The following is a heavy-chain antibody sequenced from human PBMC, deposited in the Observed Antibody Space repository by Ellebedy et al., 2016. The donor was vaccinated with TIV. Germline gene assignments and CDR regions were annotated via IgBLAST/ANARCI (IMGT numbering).Heavy chain of an antibody. D-gene: IGHD5-24*01. V-gene: IGHV4-59*01. CDR2: IYYIGIT. CDR3: AREGIDGYNYFDY. Sequence: MPSEPLSLTCNVPGGSISTFYWSWIRQPPGKGLEFIGYIYYIGITNYNPSLESRVAISIDTSENQFSLRLSSVTAADTAVYYCAREGIDGYNYFDYWGRGTLVTVSS. CDR1: GGSISTFY. J-gene: IGHJ4*02.